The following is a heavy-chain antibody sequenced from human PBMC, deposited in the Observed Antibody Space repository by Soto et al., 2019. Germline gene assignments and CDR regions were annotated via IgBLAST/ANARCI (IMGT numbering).Heavy chain of an antibody. CDR3: ARDLYPLAYYFDY. CDR1: GYTFTNHG. V-gene: IGHV1-18*04. CDR2: VSGYNGKT. Sequence: ASVKVSCKASGYTFTNHGISWVRQAPGHGLEWMGWVSGYNGKTKYAQELQGRVTMTTETSTSTAYMELRSLRSDDTAVYYCARDLYPLAYYFDYWGHGTLVTVSS. D-gene: IGHD2-8*01. J-gene: IGHJ4*01.